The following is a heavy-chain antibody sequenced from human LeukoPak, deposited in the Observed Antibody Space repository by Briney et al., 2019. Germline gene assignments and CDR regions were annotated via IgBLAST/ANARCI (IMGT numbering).Heavy chain of an antibody. CDR1: GFTFSGYD. V-gene: IGHV3-30*02. J-gene: IGHJ4*02. Sequence: GGSLRLSCAASGFTFSGYDMHWVRQAPGKGLEWVAFIRYDGRNKYYTDSVKGRFTISRDNSKNTLYLQMNSLRPEDTAVYYCAKASAIDYWGQGTLVTVSS. CDR2: IRYDGRNK. CDR3: AKASAIDY.